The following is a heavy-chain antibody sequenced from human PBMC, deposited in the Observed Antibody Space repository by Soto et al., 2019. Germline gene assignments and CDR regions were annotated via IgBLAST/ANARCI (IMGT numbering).Heavy chain of an antibody. V-gene: IGHV1-18*01. CDR1: DYTFTSYG. CDR2: ISVYNGNT. J-gene: IGHJ4*02. CDR3: ARSGSSWNLREFDY. D-gene: IGHD6-13*01. Sequence: ASVKVSCKASDYTFTSYGIIWVRQAPGQGLEWIGWISVYNGNTNYAQKFRGRVTMTTDISTTTAYMEMRSLKSDDTAVYYCARSGSSWNLREFDYWGQGTLVTVSS.